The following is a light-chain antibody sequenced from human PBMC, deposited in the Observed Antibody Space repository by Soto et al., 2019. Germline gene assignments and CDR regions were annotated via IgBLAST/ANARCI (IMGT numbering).Light chain of an antibody. Sequence: EIVLTQSPGTLSLSPGDTATLSCRASQSVRSNFSAWYQHKPGQAPRLLIHDAYSRATGIPDRFSGSGSDRDFTLTISRLEPEDFAVYYCQQYAGSPRTFGQGTKLEIK. CDR1: QSVRSNF. CDR2: DAY. V-gene: IGKV3-20*01. CDR3: QQYAGSPRT. J-gene: IGKJ2*01.